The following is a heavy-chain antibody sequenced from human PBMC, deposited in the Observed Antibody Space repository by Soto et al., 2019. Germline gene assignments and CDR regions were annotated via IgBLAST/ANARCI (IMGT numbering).Heavy chain of an antibody. CDR1: GGSISSYY. CDR2: IYYSGST. D-gene: IGHD1-26*01. V-gene: IGHV4-59*08. Sequence: QVQLQESGPGLVKPSETLSLTSTVSGGSISSYYWSWIRQPPGKGLEWIGYIYYSGSTNYNPSLRXRVTISVDTSKNQFSLKLSSVTAADTAVYYGARRYGGNLAYWGQGTLVTVSS. CDR3: ARRYGGNLAY. J-gene: IGHJ4*02.